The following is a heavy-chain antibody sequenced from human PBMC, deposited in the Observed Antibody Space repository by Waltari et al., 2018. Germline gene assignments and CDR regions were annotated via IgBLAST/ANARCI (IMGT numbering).Heavy chain of an antibody. V-gene: IGHV4-59*11. CDR2: IYYSGST. Sequence: QVQLQESGPGLVKPSETLSLTCTVSGGSISSHYWSWIRQPQGKGLEWIGYIYYSGSTNSHPSLKSRVTISVDTSKNQFSLKLSSVTAADTAVYYCARDACRGGTDYWGQGTLVTVSS. CDR3: ARDACRGGTDY. D-gene: IGHD3-16*01. CDR1: GGSISSHY. J-gene: IGHJ4*02.